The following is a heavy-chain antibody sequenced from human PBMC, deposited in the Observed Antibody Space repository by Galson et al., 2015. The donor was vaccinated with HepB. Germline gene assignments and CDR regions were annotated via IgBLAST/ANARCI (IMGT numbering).Heavy chain of an antibody. D-gene: IGHD7-27*01. J-gene: IGHJ5*01. CDR3: ARSIHLGRGFDS. Sequence: CAISGDSVSSNTVGWNWIRQSPSRRLEWLGRTYYRSKWSNDYAESVQSRITINPDTSKSQISLQLNSVTPEDTAVYYCARSIHLGRGFDSWGQGTLVTVSS. V-gene: IGHV6-1*01. CDR1: GDSVSSNTVG. CDR2: TYYRSKWSN.